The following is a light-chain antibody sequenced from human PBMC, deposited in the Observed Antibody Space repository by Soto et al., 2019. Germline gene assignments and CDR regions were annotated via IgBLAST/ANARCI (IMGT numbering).Light chain of an antibody. J-gene: IGKJ1*01. Sequence: EIVMTQSPVTLSVSPGERATLSCRASQSVGINLDWYQQKPGQAPRPLIYGASNRAAAIPARFSGSGSGKEFTYIISSLESEDSAVYYCQQYDNWLRTFGQGNKVEIK. CDR2: GAS. V-gene: IGKV3D-15*01. CDR1: QSVGIN. CDR3: QQYDNWLRT.